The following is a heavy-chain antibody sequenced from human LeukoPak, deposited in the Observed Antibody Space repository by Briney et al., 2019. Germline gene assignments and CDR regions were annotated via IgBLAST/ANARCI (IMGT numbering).Heavy chain of an antibody. V-gene: IGHV1-46*01. D-gene: IGHD5-24*01. CDR2: INPSGGST. J-gene: IGHJ4*02. CDR1: GYTFTSYY. Sequence: VSVKVSCKASGYTFTSYYMHWVRQAPGQGLEWMGIINPSGGSTSYAQKFQGRVTMTRDTSTSTVYMELSSLRSEDTAVYYCARGRDGYNLRTYFDYWGQGTLVTVSS. CDR3: ARGRDGYNLRTYFDY.